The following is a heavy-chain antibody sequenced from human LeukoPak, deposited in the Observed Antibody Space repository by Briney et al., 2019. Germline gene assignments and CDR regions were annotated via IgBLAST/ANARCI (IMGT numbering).Heavy chain of an antibody. Sequence: PSETLSLTCTVSGYSISSGHYWGWIRQPPGKGLEWIGNIFYSGSTYYSPSLNSRAILSQDTSKNQFFLKLSSVTAADTAVYYCASSAVYFDYWGQGTLVTVSS. CDR3: ASSAVYFDY. D-gene: IGHD2-2*01. J-gene: IGHJ4*02. V-gene: IGHV4-38-2*02. CDR2: IFYSGST. CDR1: GYSISSGHY.